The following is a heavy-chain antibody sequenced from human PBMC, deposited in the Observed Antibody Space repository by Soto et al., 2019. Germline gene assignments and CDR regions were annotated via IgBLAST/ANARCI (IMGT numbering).Heavy chain of an antibody. CDR3: ARRGITMVRGVIIGEGWFDP. CDR1: GYSFTSYW. Sequence: GESLKISCKGSGYSFTSYWIGWVRQMPGKGLEWMGIIYPGDSDTRYSPSFQGQVTISADKSISTAYLQWSSLKASDTAMYYCARRGITMVRGVIIGEGWFDPWGQGTLVTVSS. V-gene: IGHV5-51*01. CDR2: IYPGDSDT. D-gene: IGHD3-10*01. J-gene: IGHJ5*02.